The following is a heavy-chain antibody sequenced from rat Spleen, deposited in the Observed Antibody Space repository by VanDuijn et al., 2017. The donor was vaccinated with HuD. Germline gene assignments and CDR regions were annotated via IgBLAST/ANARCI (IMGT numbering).Heavy chain of an antibody. CDR2: ISYSGST. V-gene: IGHV3-1*01. D-gene: IGHD1-12*02. J-gene: IGHJ2*01. CDR1: GYSITSNY. Sequence: EVQLQESGPGLVKPSQSLSLTCSVTGYSITSNYWGWIRKFPGNKMEWIGHISYSGSTSYNPSLRSRISITRDTSKNQFFLQLDSVTTEDTATYYCARRYYDGTYYYYFDYWGQGVMVTVSS. CDR3: ARRYYDGTYYYYFDY.